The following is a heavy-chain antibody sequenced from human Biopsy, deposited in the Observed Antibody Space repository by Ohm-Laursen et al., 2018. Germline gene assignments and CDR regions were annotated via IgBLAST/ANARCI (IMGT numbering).Heavy chain of an antibody. CDR3: ARDGEAKYCKHGVCPSDF. D-gene: IGHD2-8*01. J-gene: IGHJ4*02. V-gene: IGHV3-11*04. Sequence: SLRLSCAASGFPVSDYCMSWIRQAPGRGLEWVSDINSSGSTKYHAESVKGRFTVSRDNGKNSVYLQMNSLRVEDTAVYYCARDGEAKYCKHGVCPSDFWGQGTLVTVSS. CDR1: GFPVSDYC. CDR2: INSSGSTK.